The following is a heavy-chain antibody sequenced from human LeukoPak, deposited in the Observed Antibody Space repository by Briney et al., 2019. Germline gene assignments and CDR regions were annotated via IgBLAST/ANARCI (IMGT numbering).Heavy chain of an antibody. CDR1: GGTFSSYT. D-gene: IGHD1-26*01. J-gene: IGHJ4*02. CDR3: ASNSGSYWSGSDY. V-gene: IGHV1-69*02. CDR2: IIPILGIA. Sequence: AASVKVSCKASGGTFSSYTISWVRQAPGQGLEWMGRIIPILGIANYAQKFQGRVTITADKSTGTAYMELSSLRSEDTAVYYCASNSGSYWSGSDYWGQGTLVTVSS.